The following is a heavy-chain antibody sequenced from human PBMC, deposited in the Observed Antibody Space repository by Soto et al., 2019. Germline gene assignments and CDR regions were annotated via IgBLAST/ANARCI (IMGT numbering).Heavy chain of an antibody. CDR3: AKAGVVVTAIAFHY. CDR2: ISYDGSNK. V-gene: IGHV3-30*18. CDR1: GFTFSSYG. D-gene: IGHD2-21*02. Sequence: QVQLVESGGGVVQPGRSLRLSCAASGFTFSSYGMHWVRQAPGKGLEWVAVISYDGSNKYYADSVKGRFTISRDNSKNTLYLQMNSLRAEDTAVYYCAKAGVVVTAIAFHYWGQGTLVTVSS. J-gene: IGHJ4*02.